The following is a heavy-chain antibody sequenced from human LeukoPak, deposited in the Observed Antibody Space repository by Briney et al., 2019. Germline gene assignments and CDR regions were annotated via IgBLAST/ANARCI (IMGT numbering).Heavy chain of an antibody. J-gene: IGHJ4*02. Sequence: SQTLSLTCAVSGGSISSGGYSWSWIRQPPGKGLEWIGYIYHSGSTYYNPSLKSRVTISVDRSKNQFSLKLSSVTAADTAVYYCAAGNTAMVYYWDQGTLVTVSS. CDR2: IYHSGST. CDR1: GGSISSGGYS. D-gene: IGHD5-18*01. CDR3: AAGNTAMVYY. V-gene: IGHV4-30-2*01.